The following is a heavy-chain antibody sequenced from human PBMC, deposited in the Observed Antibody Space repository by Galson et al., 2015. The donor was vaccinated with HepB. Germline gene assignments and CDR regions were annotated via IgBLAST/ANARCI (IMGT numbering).Heavy chain of an antibody. Sequence: SLRLSCAASGFTFSSYGMHWVRQAPGKGLEWVAVISYDGSNKYYADSVKGRFTISRDNSKNTLYLQMNSLRAEDTAVYYCAKDGDSSGYYCSDYWGQGTLVTVSS. CDR3: AKDGDSSGYYCSDY. CDR2: ISYDGSNK. CDR1: GFTFSSYG. D-gene: IGHD3-22*01. V-gene: IGHV3-30*18. J-gene: IGHJ4*02.